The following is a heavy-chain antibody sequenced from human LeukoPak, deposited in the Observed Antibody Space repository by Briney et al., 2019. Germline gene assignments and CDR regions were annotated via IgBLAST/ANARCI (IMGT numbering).Heavy chain of an antibody. CDR3: AKGGPLWHGPGWFDP. J-gene: IGHJ5*02. CDR1: GFTFSSYG. D-gene: IGHD3-10*01. V-gene: IGHV3-30*02. CDR2: IRYDGSNK. Sequence: TGGSLRLSCAASGFTFSSYGMHWVRQAPGKGLEWVAFIRYDGSNKYYADSVKGRFTISRDNSKNTLYLQMNSLRAEDTAVYYCAKGGPLWHGPGWFDPWGQGTLVTVSS.